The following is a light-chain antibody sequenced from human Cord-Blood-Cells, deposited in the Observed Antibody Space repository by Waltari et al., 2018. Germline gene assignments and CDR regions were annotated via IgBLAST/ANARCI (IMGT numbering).Light chain of an antibody. CDR2: GKN. CDR1: SLRSYY. V-gene: IGLV3-19*01. Sequence: SSELTQDPAVSVALGQTVRITCKGDSLRSYYATWYQQKPGQAPVLVIYGKNNRPTGSPDRYSGSSSGNTSSLTITGAQAEDEADYSCNSRDSSGNHVVFGGGTKLTVL. CDR3: NSRDSSGNHVV. J-gene: IGLJ2*01.